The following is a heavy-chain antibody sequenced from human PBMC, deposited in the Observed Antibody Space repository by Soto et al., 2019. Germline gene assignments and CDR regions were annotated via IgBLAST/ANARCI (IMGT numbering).Heavy chain of an antibody. CDR1: GFTFSSYE. D-gene: IGHD1-1*01. V-gene: IGHV3-48*03. CDR2: ISSSGSTI. CDR3: VRGIPSQYTNNWLYWYFHL. Sequence: PGGSLRLSCAASGFTFSSYEMNWVRQAPGKGLNWVSYISSSGSTIYYAGSLKGRFTISRDNSKNTLSLQMNSLRADDTALYFCVRGIPSQYTNNWLYWYFHLWGRGTQVTVSS. J-gene: IGHJ2*01.